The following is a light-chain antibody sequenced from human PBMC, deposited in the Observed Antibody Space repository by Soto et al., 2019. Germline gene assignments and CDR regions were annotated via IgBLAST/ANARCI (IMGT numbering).Light chain of an antibody. CDR3: QHFNGYPLA. Sequence: AIQLTQSPSSLSASVGDRVTITCRASQGINSALAWYQQKPGKSPKVLIYYASNLESGVPSRFSGSGSGTGFTLTINSLQPEDFAAYYCQHFNGYPLAFGGGTKVEIK. J-gene: IGKJ4*01. V-gene: IGKV1-13*02. CDR2: YAS. CDR1: QGINSA.